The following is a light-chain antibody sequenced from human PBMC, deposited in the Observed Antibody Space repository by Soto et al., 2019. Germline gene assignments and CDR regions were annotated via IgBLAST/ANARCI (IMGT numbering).Light chain of an antibody. CDR2: DAS. V-gene: IGKV3-11*01. J-gene: IGKJ5*01. CDR3: QQRSNWPPTT. Sequence: EIVLTQSPATLSLSPGERATLSCRASQSVSSYLAWYQQKPGQAPRLLIYDASNRATGIPARFSGSGSGTDFTLTIISLDPEDFAVYYCQQRSNWPPTTFGQGTRLEIK. CDR1: QSVSSY.